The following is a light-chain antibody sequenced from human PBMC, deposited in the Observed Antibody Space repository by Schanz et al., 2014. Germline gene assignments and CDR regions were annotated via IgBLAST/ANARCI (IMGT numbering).Light chain of an antibody. J-gene: IGLJ2*01. V-gene: IGLV2-14*03. Sequence: QSALTQPASVSGSPGQSITISCTGTSSDVGTYNYVSWYQHHPGKAPKLMIYDVSDRPSGVSNRFSGSKSGNTASLTISGLQTEDEADYYCSSYAGSRNLVFGGGTKVTVL. CDR1: SSDVGTYNY. CDR3: SSYAGSRNLV. CDR2: DVS.